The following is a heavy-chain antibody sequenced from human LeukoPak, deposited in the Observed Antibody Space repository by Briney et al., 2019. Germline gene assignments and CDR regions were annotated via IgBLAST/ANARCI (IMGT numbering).Heavy chain of an antibody. J-gene: IGHJ4*02. CDR3: ARGPGTWYYY. Sequence: SETLSLTCAVYGGSFSGYYWSWIRQPPGKGLEWIGEINHSGSTNYNPSLKSRVTISIDTSKNQFSLKLSSVTAADTALYYCARGPGTWYYYWGQGTLVTASS. V-gene: IGHV4-34*01. CDR1: GGSFSGYY. D-gene: IGHD6-13*01. CDR2: INHSGST.